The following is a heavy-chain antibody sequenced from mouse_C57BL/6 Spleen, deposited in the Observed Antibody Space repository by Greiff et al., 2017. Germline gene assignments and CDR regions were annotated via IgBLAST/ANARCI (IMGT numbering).Heavy chain of an antibody. D-gene: IGHD4-1*01. CDR2: ISRGSSNI. CDR1: GFTFSNYG. J-gene: IGHJ2*01. V-gene: IGHV5-17*01. Sequence: EVKLVESGGGLVKPGGSLKLSCAASGFTFSNYGMHWVRQAPEKGLEWVAYISRGSSNIYYAEAVKGRFTFSRDNAKNTLFLQMTSLRSEDTAMYYCARGANWDVDYWGQGTTLTVSS. CDR3: ARGANWDVDY.